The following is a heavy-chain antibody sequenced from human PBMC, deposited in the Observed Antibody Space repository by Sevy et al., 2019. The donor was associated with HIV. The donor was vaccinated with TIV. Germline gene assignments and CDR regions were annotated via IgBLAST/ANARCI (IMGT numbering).Heavy chain of an antibody. CDR3: TGATVFGATWFDP. Sequence: GGSLRLSCAASGYTFNNAWMSWVRQAPGKGLEWLGRIKSKTDGGSAEYASTVKGRFTNSRDSSKSTLYLQMNRLRTEDTGVYYCTGATVFGATWFDPWGQGALVTVSS. CDR1: GYTFNNAW. V-gene: IGHV3-15*01. D-gene: IGHD3-3*01. J-gene: IGHJ5*02. CDR2: IKSKTDGGSA.